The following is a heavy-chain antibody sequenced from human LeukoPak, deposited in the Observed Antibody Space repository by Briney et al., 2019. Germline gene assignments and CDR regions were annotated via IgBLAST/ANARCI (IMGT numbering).Heavy chain of an antibody. J-gene: IGHJ4*02. CDR1: GGSISSYY. V-gene: IGHV4-59*12. CDR2: IYYSGST. Sequence: PSETLSLTCTVSGGSISSYYWSWIRQPPGKGLEWIGCIYYSGSTNYNPSLKSRVTISVDTSKNQFSLKLSSVTAADTAVYYCASRLMIAVAATGRSDYFDYWGQGALVTVSS. CDR3: ASRLMIAVAATGRSDYFDY. D-gene: IGHD6-19*01.